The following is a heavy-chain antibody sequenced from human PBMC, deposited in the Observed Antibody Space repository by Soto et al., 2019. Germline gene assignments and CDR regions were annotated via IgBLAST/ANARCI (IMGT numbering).Heavy chain of an antibody. J-gene: IGHJ4*02. CDR3: ATLPRTIERTPAAIWSFDS. D-gene: IGHD2-2*01. Sequence: ASVKVSCKVSGYSLSDLSIHWVRQAPGNGLEWMGGLDAEDGETIYAQKLQGRGTMTEDTSTDTAYMELSSLTSEDTAMYYCATLPRTIERTPAAIWSFDSWGQGTLVTVSS. CDR1: GYSLSDLS. V-gene: IGHV1-24*01. CDR2: LDAEDGET.